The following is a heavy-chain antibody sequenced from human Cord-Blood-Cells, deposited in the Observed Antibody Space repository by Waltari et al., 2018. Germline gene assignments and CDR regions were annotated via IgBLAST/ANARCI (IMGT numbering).Heavy chain of an antibody. J-gene: IGHJ5*02. CDR3: ARGRVVTQKRHNWFDP. CDR2: INSDGSST. V-gene: IGHV3-74*01. CDR1: GFTFRSYW. D-gene: IGHD2-21*02. Sequence: EVQLVESGGGLVQPGGSLRLSCAASGFTFRSYWMQWVRQAPGKGLVWVSLINSDGSSTSYADSGKGRFTISRDNAKNTLYLQMNSLRAEDTAVYYCARGRVVTQKRHNWFDPWGQGTLVTVSS.